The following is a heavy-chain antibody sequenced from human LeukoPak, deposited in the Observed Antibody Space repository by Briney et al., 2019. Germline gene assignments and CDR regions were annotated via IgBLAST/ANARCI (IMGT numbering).Heavy chain of an antibody. Sequence: ASVKVSCKASGDTFTRYGISWVRQAPGQGLEWMGWISTYNGHTKYAQKLQGRVTMTTDTSTTTAYMELRSLTSDDTAVYYCARVARTTGTTDFDYWGQRTLVTVSS. J-gene: IGHJ4*02. V-gene: IGHV1-18*04. CDR2: ISTYNGHT. CDR3: ARVARTTGTTDFDY. CDR1: GDTFTRYG. D-gene: IGHD1-1*01.